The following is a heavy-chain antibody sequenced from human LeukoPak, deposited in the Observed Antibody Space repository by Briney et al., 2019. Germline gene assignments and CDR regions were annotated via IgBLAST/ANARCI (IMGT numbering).Heavy chain of an antibody. CDR3: ARETSSSPPYYYYYGVDV. CDR2: INPNSGGT. V-gene: IGHV1-2*06. Sequence: ASVRVSCKASGYTFTGYYMHWVRQAPGQGLEWMGRINPNSGGTNYAQKFQGRVTMTRDTSISTAYMELSRLRSDDTAVYYCARETSSSPPYYYYYGVDVWGQGTTVTVSS. J-gene: IGHJ6*02. D-gene: IGHD6-6*01. CDR1: GYTFTGYY.